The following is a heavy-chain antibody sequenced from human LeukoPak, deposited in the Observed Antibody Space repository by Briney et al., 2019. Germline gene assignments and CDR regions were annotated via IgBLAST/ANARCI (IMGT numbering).Heavy chain of an antibody. CDR2: IAADGGVK. CDR3: AREATWGQWYFDH. D-gene: IGHD6-19*01. V-gene: IGHV3-30*03. J-gene: IGHJ4*02. Sequence: GGSLRLSCVASGITFNSHGMHWVRQAPGKGLEWVAVIAADGGVKHYADSVMGRFTLSRDNSKNTLYLQMNSLSVEDTAVYYCAREATWGQWYFDHWGQGTPVTVSS. CDR1: GITFNSHG.